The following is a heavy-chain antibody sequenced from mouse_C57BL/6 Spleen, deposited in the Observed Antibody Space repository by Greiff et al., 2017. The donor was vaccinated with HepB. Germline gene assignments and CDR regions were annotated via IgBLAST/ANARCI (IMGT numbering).Heavy chain of an antibody. Sequence: QVQLQQSGAELARPGASVKMSCKASGYTFTSYTMHWVKQRPGQGLECIGYLNPSSGYTKYNQKFKDKATLTADKSSSTAYMQLSSLTSEDSAVYYCAREKDSSGPFAYWGQGTLVTVSA. D-gene: IGHD3-2*02. CDR2: LNPSSGYT. J-gene: IGHJ3*01. CDR1: GYTFTSYT. CDR3: AREKDSSGPFAY. V-gene: IGHV1-4*01.